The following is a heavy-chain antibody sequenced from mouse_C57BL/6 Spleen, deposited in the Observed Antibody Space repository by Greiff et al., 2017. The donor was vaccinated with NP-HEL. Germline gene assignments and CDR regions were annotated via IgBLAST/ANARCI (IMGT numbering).Heavy chain of an antibody. D-gene: IGHD1-1*01. CDR1: GYAFSSSW. CDR2: IYPGDGDT. J-gene: IGHJ3*01. V-gene: IGHV1-82*01. CDR3: ANYGSSYRFAY. Sequence: VKLMESGPELVKPGASVKISCKASGYAFSSSWMNWVKQRPGKGLEWIGRIYPGDGDTNYNGKFKGKATLTADKSSSTAYMQLSSLTSEDSAVYFCANYGSSYRFAYWGQGTLVTVSA.